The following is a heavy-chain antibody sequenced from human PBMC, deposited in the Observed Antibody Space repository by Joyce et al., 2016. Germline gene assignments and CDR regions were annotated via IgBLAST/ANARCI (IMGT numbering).Heavy chain of an antibody. CDR3: ARARYCSGGTCFRTNMDY. V-gene: IGHV3-74*01. CDR2: INSDGSTT. Sequence: EVQLVESGGGLVQPGGSLRLSCAASGFAFSSYGMNWVRQAPGKGLVWCSRINSDGSTTTYADSVKGRFTISRDNAKNTVYLQLNSLRAEDTAVYYCARARYCSGGTCFRTNMDYWGQGTLVTVSS. J-gene: IGHJ4*02. D-gene: IGHD2-15*01. CDR1: GFAFSSYG.